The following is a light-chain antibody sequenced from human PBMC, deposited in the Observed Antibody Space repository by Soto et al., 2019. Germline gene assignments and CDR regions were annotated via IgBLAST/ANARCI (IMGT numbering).Light chain of an antibody. CDR2: DAS. J-gene: IGKJ1*01. CDR1: QCVSSY. CDR3: QQRSNWPWT. V-gene: IGKV3-11*01. Sequence: EIVLTQSPATLSLSPGERATLSCRAGQCVSSYLAWYQQKPGQAPRLLIYDASNRATGIPARFSGSVSGTDFTLTISSLEPEDFAVYCCQQRSNWPWTFGQGTKVEIK.